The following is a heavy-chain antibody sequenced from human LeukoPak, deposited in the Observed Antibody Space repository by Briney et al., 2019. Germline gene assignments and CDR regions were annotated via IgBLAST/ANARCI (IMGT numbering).Heavy chain of an antibody. CDR2: ISYSGST. CDR3: ARGRKRGYSGYDLRGEFDI. Sequence: SETLSLTCSVSGGSISSYYWNWIRQPPGKGLEWIGSISYSGSTNYNPSLESRVTISVDTSKNQFSLKLSSVTAADTAVYYCARGRKRGYSGYDLRGEFDIWGQGTMVTVSS. CDR1: GGSISSYY. V-gene: IGHV4-59*12. D-gene: IGHD5-12*01. J-gene: IGHJ3*02.